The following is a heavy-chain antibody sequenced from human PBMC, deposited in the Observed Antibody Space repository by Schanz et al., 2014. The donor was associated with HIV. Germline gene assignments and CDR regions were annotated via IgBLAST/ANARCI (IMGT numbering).Heavy chain of an antibody. Sequence: QVQLVQSGAEVKEPGASVRVSCKASGYSFTSSFIHWVRQAPGQGLEWMAVINTSGGGTSDALQGRVAVTRDTSTSTVYMDLRNLRFEDSAVYYCARERMATGGFDVWGQGTTVTVSS. CDR1: GYSFTSSF. J-gene: IGHJ6*02. CDR2: INTSGGGT. CDR3: ARERMATGGFDV. V-gene: IGHV1-46*01. D-gene: IGHD2-15*01.